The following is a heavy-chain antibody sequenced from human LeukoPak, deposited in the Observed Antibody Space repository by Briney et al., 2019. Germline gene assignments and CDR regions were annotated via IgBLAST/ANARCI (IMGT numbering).Heavy chain of an antibody. V-gene: IGHV3-23*01. J-gene: IGHJ6*02. CDR3: ARDGVLLWFGESRSTHGMDV. D-gene: IGHD3-10*01. CDR2: ISGSGGST. CDR1: GFTFSSYA. Sequence: PGGSLRLSCAASGFTFSSYAMSWVRQAPGKGLEWVSAISGSGGSTYYADSVKGRFTISRDNSKNTLYLQMNSLRAEDTAVYYCARDGVLLWFGESRSTHGMDVWGQGTTVTVSS.